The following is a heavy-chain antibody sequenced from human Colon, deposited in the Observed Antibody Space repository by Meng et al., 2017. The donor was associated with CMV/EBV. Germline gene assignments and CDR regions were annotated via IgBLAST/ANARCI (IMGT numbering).Heavy chain of an antibody. D-gene: IGHD6-19*01. V-gene: IGHV4-61*01. CDR1: VGSVNSGSYY. Sequence: SVGSVNSGSYYCTSIRQPPGDVLDWIGYISYSGNTNYNPSLKSRLTIEVDTSRNQFSLKLTSVSAADTAMYYCAREASGWSTGIDYWGQGTLVTVSS. J-gene: IGHJ4*02. CDR2: ISYSGNT. CDR3: AREASGWSTGIDY.